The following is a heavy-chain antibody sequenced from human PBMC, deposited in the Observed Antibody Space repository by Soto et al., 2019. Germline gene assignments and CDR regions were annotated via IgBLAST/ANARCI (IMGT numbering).Heavy chain of an antibody. V-gene: IGHV4-34*01. CDR3: ARDCSGGSCYSVSTGFAP. CDR1: GGSFSGYY. Sequence: SETLSLTCAVYGGSFSGYYWSWIRQPPGKGLEWIGEINHSGSTNYNPSLKSRVTISVDTSKNQFSLKLSSVTAADTAVYYCARDCSGGSCYSVSTGFAPWGQGTLVTVSS. J-gene: IGHJ5*02. D-gene: IGHD2-15*01. CDR2: INHSGST.